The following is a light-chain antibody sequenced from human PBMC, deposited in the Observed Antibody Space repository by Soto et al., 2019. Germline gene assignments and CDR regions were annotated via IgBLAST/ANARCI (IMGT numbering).Light chain of an antibody. CDR2: KDR. J-gene: IGLJ1*01. CDR1: ALPRRY. Sequence: SYELTQPPSVSVSPGQMARITCSGDALPRRYVYWYQHKPGQAPVLLIFKDRQRPSGIPERFSGSSSGTTVTLTISGVQAADEADYYCQSTDSSGTYVFGTGTKVTVL. V-gene: IGLV3-25*03. CDR3: QSTDSSGTYV.